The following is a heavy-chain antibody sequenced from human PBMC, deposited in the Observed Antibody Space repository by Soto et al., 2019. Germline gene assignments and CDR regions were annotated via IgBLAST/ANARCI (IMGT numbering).Heavy chain of an antibody. D-gene: IGHD2-8*02. J-gene: IGHJ4*02. Sequence: ASVKVSCKASGYTFTSYYMHWVRQAPGQGLEWMGIINPSNSTTYAQKFQGRVTMTRDTSTSTVYMELSSLRSADTAVYYCARDKITGLFDYWGQG. V-gene: IGHV1-46*01. CDR3: ARDKITGLFDY. CDR2: INPSNST. CDR1: GYTFTSYY.